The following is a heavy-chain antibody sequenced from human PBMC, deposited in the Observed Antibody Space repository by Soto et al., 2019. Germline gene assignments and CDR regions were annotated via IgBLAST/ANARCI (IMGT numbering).Heavy chain of an antibody. CDR3: VRARSTDSRPDY. CDR1: GGSFSGYY. V-gene: IGHV3-21*01. J-gene: IGHJ4*02. D-gene: IGHD3-22*01. Sequence: PSETLSLTCAVYGGSFSGYYWSWIRQPPGKGLEWVASITSSSSYIYYEDSLKGRFTISRDNAKNSLFLQLDSLRAEDTAVYFCVRARSTDSRPDYWGQGTLVTVSS. CDR2: ITSSSSYI.